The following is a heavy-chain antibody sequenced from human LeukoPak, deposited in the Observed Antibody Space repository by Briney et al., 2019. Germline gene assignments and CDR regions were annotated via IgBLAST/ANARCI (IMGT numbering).Heavy chain of an antibody. CDR2: ISGSGGST. V-gene: IGHV3-23*01. Sequence: GGSLRLSCAASGFTFSSYAMSWVRQAPGKGLEWVSAISGSGGSTYYADSVKGRFTISRGTSKNTLYLQMNSLRAEDTAVYYCAKFSGDSSSPLWGQGTTVTVSS. CDR1: GFTFSSYA. J-gene: IGHJ6*01. CDR3: AKFSGDSSSPL. D-gene: IGHD6-6*01.